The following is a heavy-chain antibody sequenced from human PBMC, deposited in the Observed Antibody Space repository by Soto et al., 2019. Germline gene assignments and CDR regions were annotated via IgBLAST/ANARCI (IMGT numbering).Heavy chain of an antibody. CDR3: AREGGYCNGGGCRYFDY. D-gene: IGHD2-15*01. J-gene: IGHJ4*02. Sequence: EVLLVESGGGLVKPGGSLRLSCAASGFTFNTYSMNWVRQAPGKGLEWVSSINTASYIYYADSVKGRFTISRDDAKNSLYLQMNSLRDEDTSVYYCAREGGYCNGGGCRYFDYWGQGTLVTVSS. CDR2: INTASYI. CDR1: GFTFNTYS. V-gene: IGHV3-21*01.